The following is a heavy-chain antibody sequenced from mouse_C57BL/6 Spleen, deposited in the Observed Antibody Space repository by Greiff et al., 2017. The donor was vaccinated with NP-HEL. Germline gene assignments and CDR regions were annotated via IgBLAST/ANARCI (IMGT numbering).Heavy chain of an antibody. Sequence: EVQLVESGGGLVKPGGSLKLSCAASGFTFSSYAMSWVRQTPEKRLEWVATISDGGSYTYYPDNVKGRFTISRDNAKNNLYLQMSHLKSEDTAMYYCARDQGPGYPVFDYWGQGTTLTVSS. CDR1: GFTFSSYA. CDR2: ISDGGSYT. D-gene: IGHD2-2*01. CDR3: ARDQGPGYPVFDY. V-gene: IGHV5-4*01. J-gene: IGHJ2*01.